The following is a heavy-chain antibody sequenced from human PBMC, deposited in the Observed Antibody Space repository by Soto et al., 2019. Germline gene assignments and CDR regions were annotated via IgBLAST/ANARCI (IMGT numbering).Heavy chain of an antibody. CDR1: GYNFTSHW. CDR3: ARHVSPPGEWWFDP. D-gene: IGHD3-16*01. V-gene: IGHV5-10-1*01. Sequence: PGESLKISCKGSGYNFTSHWISWVRQMPGKGLEWMGRIDPSDSYTNYNPSFQGHVIVSADRSTSSAYLQWSSLKASDTAIYYCARHVSPPGEWWFDPWGQGTLVTVSS. CDR2: IDPSDSYT. J-gene: IGHJ5*02.